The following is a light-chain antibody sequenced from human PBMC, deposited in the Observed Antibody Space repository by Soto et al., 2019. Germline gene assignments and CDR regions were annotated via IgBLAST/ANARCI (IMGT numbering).Light chain of an antibody. CDR3: QHYNSYSEA. V-gene: IGKV1-5*03. J-gene: IGKJ1*01. CDR2: KAS. CDR1: QSISSL. Sequence: DIQMTQSPSTLSGAVGERVTMTCRASQSISSLLAWYQQKPVKAPKLLIYKASTLKSGVPSRFSGSGSGTEFTLTISSLQPDDFATYYCQHYNSYSEAFGQGTKVDI.